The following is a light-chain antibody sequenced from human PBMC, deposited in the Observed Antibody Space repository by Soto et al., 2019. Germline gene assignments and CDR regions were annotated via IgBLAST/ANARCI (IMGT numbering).Light chain of an antibody. V-gene: IGKV1-39*01. CDR2: AAT. Sequence: DIQMTQSPSSLSASVGDRVSITCRASQTIDTYVNWYQHKSGTAPKVLIYAATYLQNGVTSRFSGTGSGADFTLTISSLQPEDFATYYCQQNFNFPRTFGQGTKVDI. CDR1: QTIDTY. J-gene: IGKJ1*01. CDR3: QQNFNFPRT.